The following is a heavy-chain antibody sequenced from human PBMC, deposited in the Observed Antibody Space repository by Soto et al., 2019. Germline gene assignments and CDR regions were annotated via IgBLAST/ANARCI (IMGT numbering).Heavy chain of an antibody. Sequence: QVQLVQSGGEVKKPGASVKVSCKASGYTFTNYGISWVRQAPGQGLEWMGWISVYNGHTKDAQTVQGRVTMTTDTSPSTAYMELRSLRSDDTAVYYCARGVGSGSYYNQYNWFDPWGQGTLVTVSS. CDR1: GYTFTNYG. V-gene: IGHV1-18*01. CDR2: ISVYNGHT. CDR3: ARGVGSGSYYNQYNWFDP. J-gene: IGHJ5*02. D-gene: IGHD3-10*01.